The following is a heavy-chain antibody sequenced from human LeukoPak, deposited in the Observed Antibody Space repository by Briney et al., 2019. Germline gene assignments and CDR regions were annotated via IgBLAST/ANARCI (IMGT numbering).Heavy chain of an antibody. CDR1: GFTFSSYA. Sequence: GGSLRLSCAASGFTFSSYAMSWVRQAPGKGLEWVSAISGSGGSTYYADSVKGRFTISRDNSKNTLYLQMNSLRAEDTAVYYCARHYYDSSGYYYYYYGMDVWGQGTTVTVSS. CDR2: ISGSGGST. CDR3: ARHYYDSSGYYYYYYGMDV. V-gene: IGHV3-23*01. D-gene: IGHD3-22*01. J-gene: IGHJ6*02.